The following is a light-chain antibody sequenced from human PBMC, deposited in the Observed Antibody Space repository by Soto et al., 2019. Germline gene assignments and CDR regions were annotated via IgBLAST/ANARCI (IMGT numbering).Light chain of an antibody. J-gene: IGLJ1*01. Sequence: QLVLTQPPSVSGAPGQSGTISCTGSSSNLGAGYDVHWYQQLPGKAPKLLIYGNNNRPSGVPDRFSGSKSGTSASLAITGLRADDEADYYCQSYGSSPSANFVFGTGTKVTVL. V-gene: IGLV1-40*01. CDR3: QSYGSSPSANFV. CDR2: GNN. CDR1: SSNLGAGYD.